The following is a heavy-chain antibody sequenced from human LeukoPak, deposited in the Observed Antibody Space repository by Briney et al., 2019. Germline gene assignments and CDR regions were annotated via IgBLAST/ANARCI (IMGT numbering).Heavy chain of an antibody. J-gene: IGHJ4*02. CDR2: IYHSGGT. D-gene: IGHD3-22*01. CDR1: GGSISSSNW. Sequence: SETLSLTCAVSGGSISSSNWWSWVRQPPGKGLEWIGEIYHSGGTNYNPSLKSRVTISVDKSKNQFSLKLSSVTAADTAVYYCARVGGRRTSGYYDYWGQGTLVTVSS. CDR3: ARVGGRRTSGYYDY. V-gene: IGHV4-4*02.